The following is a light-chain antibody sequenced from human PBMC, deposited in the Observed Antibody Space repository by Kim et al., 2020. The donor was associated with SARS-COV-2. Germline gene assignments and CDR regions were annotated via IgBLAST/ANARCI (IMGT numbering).Light chain of an antibody. V-gene: IGKV1-17*01. J-gene: IGKJ5*01. CDR1: QDIRND. CDR3: LQHNTYPIT. Sequence: SSVGDRVTITCRASQDIRNDLGWYQQNPGRAPKLLIYGASSLQSGVPSSFSGSGSGTAFTLTFCSLQPEDFATYFCLQHNTYPITFGQGTRLEIK. CDR2: GAS.